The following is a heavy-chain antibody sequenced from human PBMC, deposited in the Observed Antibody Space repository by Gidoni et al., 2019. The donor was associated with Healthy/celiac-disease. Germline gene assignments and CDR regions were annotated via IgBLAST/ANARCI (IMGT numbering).Heavy chain of an antibody. V-gene: IGHV5-51*03. D-gene: IGHD4-17*01. CDR2: IYPGDSDT. CDR1: GYSFTSYG. J-gene: IGHJ4*02. CDR3: ASTAYGDYLFDY. Sequence: EVQLVQSVAAVKKPGASLKISCKGAGYSFTSYGTGWVRQRPGKGLEWMGIIYPGDSDTRYSPSFQGQVTISADKSISTAYLQWSSLKASDTAMDYCASTAYGDYLFDYWGQGTLVTVSS.